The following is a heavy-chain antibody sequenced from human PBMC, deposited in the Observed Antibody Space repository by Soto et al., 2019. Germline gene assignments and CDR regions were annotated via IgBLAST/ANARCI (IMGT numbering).Heavy chain of an antibody. CDR1: GYTFTSYA. V-gene: IGHV1-3*01. Sequence: GASVKVSCKASGYTFTSYAMHWARQAPGQRLEWMGWINAGNGNTKYSQKFQGRVTITRDTSASTAYMELSSLRSEDTAVYYCASLKEYSSGWCPYFDYWGQGTLVTSPQ. D-gene: IGHD6-19*01. CDR2: INAGNGNT. J-gene: IGHJ4*02. CDR3: ASLKEYSSGWCPYFDY.